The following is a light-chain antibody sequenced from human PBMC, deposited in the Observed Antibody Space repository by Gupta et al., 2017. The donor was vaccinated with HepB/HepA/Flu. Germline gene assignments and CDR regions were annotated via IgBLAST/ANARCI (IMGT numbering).Light chain of an antibody. CDR2: DAS. V-gene: IGKV1-39*01. CDR3: QQSYTTPIT. J-gene: IGKJ5*01. Sequence: DIQLTQSPSPLSASSGDRVTITCQASPSITTFLVCYQHKPGKAPKLLIYDASSLQSGFSSRFSGSGSGTDFTLTIISLQPEDFATYYCQQSYTTPITFGQGTRLESK. CDR1: PSITTF.